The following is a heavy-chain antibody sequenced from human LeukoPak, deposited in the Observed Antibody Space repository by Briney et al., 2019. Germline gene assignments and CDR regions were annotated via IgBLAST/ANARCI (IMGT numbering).Heavy chain of an antibody. J-gene: IGHJ3*02. CDR1: GFTFSSYW. Sequence: GGSLRLSCAASGFTFSSYWMHWVRQAPGKGLVWVSRINSDGSSTSYADSVKGRFTISRDNAKNTLYLQMNSLRAEDTAVYYCARRSAAAAAFDIWGQGTMVTVSS. CDR2: INSDGSST. CDR3: ARRSAAAAAFDI. D-gene: IGHD6-13*01. V-gene: IGHV3-74*01.